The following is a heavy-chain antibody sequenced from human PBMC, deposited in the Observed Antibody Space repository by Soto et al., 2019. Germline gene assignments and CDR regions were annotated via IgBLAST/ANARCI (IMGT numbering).Heavy chain of an antibody. CDR2: IKQDGSEK. CDR3: ARDKLLWFGELSPSFDY. Sequence: GGSLRLSCAASGFTFSSYWMSWVRQAPGKGLEWVANIKQDGSEKYYVDSVKGRFTISRDNAKNSLYLQMNSLRAEDTAVYYCARDKLLWFGELSPSFDYWGQGTLVTISA. D-gene: IGHD3-10*01. CDR1: GFTFSSYW. J-gene: IGHJ4*02. V-gene: IGHV3-7*01.